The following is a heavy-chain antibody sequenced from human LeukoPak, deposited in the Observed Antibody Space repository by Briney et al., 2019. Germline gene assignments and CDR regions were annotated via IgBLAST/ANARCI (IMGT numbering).Heavy chain of an antibody. Sequence: GGSLRLSCAASGFTFSTYAMTWVRQAPGKGLEWVSLISGTCGSIYYADSVKGRFTISRDNSKNKMYLQMNSLRAEDTAVYYCAKGHGDYVNYYYYYMDVWGKGTTVTVSS. CDR3: AKGHGDYVNYYYYYMDV. CDR2: ISGTCGSI. D-gene: IGHD4-17*01. CDR1: GFTFSTYA. J-gene: IGHJ6*03. V-gene: IGHV3-23*01.